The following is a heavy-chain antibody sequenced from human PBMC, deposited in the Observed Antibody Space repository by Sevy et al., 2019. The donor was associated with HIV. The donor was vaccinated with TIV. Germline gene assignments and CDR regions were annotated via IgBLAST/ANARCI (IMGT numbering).Heavy chain of an antibody. V-gene: IGHV1-46*01. CDR2: IDPSAGNA. CDR1: GDTFTNNY. J-gene: IGHJ4*02. Sequence: GASVKVSCKASGDTFTNNYMHWVRQAPGQGLEWMGIIDPSAGNASYAQRFQGRVTMTRDTSTSTLYMDLNSLRSEDTAVYYCVRADPGHHFDSWGQGTLVTVSS. CDR3: VRADPGHHFDS.